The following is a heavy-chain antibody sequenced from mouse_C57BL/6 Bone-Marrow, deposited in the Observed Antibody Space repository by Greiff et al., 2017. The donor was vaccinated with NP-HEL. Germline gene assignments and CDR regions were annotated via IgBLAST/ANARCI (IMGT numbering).Heavy chain of an antibody. D-gene: IGHD2-3*01. CDR1: GYSITSGYY. CDR2: ISYDGSN. CDR3: ARRGSWLLYFDY. Sequence: ESGPGLVKPSQSLSLTCSVTGYSITSGYYWNWIRQFPGNKLEWMGYISYDGSNNYNPSLKNRISITRDTSKNQFFLKLNSVTTEDTATYYCARRGSWLLYFDYWGQGTTLTVSS. J-gene: IGHJ2*01. V-gene: IGHV3-6*01.